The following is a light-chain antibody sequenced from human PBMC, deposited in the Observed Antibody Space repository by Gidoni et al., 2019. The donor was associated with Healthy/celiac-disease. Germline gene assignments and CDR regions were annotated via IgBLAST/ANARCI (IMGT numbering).Light chain of an antibody. CDR3: QQSYSTPFT. V-gene: IGKV1-39*01. Sequence: DIQMTQSPSSLSASVGDRVTITCRASQSISSYLNWYQQKPGKAPKLLIYAASSLQSGVPSRFSGSGSGTDFTLTISSLPPEVFATYYCQQSYSTPFTFGPGTKVDIK. J-gene: IGKJ3*01. CDR1: QSISSY. CDR2: AAS.